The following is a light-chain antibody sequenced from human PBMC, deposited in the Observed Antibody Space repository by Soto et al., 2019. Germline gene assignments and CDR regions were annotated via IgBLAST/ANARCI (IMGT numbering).Light chain of an antibody. CDR3: QQRSSWPRLS. V-gene: IGKV3-11*01. Sequence: EIVLTQSPATLSLSPWERATLSCRASQSVSSYLAWYQQKPGQAPRLLIYDASNRTTGIPARFSGSGSGTDFTLSISSLEPEDFAVYYCQQRSSWPRLSFGGGTKVDIK. CDR2: DAS. J-gene: IGKJ4*01. CDR1: QSVSSY.